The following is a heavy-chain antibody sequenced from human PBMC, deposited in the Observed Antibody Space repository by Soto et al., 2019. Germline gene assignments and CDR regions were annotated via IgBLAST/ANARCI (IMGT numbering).Heavy chain of an antibody. CDR3: ARDKITGLFDY. Sequence: ASETLSLTCAVYGGSFSGYYWTWIRQPPGTGLEWIGEINHSGSTNYNPSLKSRVTISVDTSKNQFSLKLTSVTASDTAVYYCARDKITGLFDYWGQGTLVTVSS. J-gene: IGHJ4*02. CDR1: GGSFSGYY. V-gene: IGHV4-34*01. CDR2: INHSGST. D-gene: IGHD2-8*02.